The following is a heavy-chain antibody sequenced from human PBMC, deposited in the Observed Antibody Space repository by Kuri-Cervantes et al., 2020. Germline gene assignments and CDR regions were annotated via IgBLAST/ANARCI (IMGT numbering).Heavy chain of an antibody. D-gene: IGHD6-6*01. Sequence: GSLRLSCAVYGGSFSGYYWSWIRQPPGKGLEWIGEINHSGNTNYNPSLKSRVTISVDTSKNQFSLKLSSVTAADTAVYYCARHFQYDSSSSDGYFNYWGQGTLVTVSS. J-gene: IGHJ4*02. CDR2: INHSGNT. V-gene: IGHV4-34*01. CDR1: GGSFSGYY. CDR3: ARHFQYDSSSSDGYFNY.